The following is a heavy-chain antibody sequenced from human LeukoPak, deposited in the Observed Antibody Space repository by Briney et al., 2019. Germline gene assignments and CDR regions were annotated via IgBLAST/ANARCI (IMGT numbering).Heavy chain of an antibody. CDR1: GYTFTGYY. D-gene: IGHD3-22*01. J-gene: IGHJ4*02. V-gene: IGHV1-18*04. CDR2: ISAYNGNT. CDR3: AREYYYDSTGYCTFDY. Sequence: ASVKVSCKASGYTFTGYYMHWVRQAPGQGLEWMGWISAYNGNTNYAQKLQGRVTMTTDTSTSTAYMELRSLRSDDTAVYYCAREYYYDSTGYCTFDYWGQGTLVTVSS.